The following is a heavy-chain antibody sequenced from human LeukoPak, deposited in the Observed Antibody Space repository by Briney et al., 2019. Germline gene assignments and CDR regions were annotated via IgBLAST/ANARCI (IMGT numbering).Heavy chain of an antibody. CDR1: GYTFTGYY. D-gene: IGHD2-2*01. V-gene: IGHV1-2*02. CDR3: ARDRAYCSSTSCPYDAFDI. J-gene: IGHJ3*02. Sequence: SVKVSCKASGYTFTGYYMHWVRQAPGQGLEWMGWINPNSGGTNYAQKFQGRVTMTRDTSISTAYMELSRLRSDDTAVYYCARDRAYCSSTSCPYDAFDIGGQGTMVTVSS. CDR2: INPNSGGT.